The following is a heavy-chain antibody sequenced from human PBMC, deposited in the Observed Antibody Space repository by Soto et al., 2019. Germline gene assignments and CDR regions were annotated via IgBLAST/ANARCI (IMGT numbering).Heavy chain of an antibody. CDR3: AREDRRGWFDP. Sequence: SEGGRFTISRDNSKNTLYLQMNSLRAEDTAVYYCAREDRRGWFDPWGQGTLVTVSS. J-gene: IGHJ5*02. V-gene: IGHV3-30*07.